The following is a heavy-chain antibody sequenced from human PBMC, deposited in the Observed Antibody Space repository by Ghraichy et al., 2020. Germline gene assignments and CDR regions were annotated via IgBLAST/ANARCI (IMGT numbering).Heavy chain of an antibody. CDR1: GFTFSSYW. J-gene: IGHJ3*02. CDR3: ARPKRGYSYGDAFDI. CDR2: IKQDGSEK. V-gene: IGHV3-7*01. D-gene: IGHD5-18*01. Sequence: LTCAASGFTFSSYWMSWVRQAPGKGLEWVANIKQDGSEKYYVDSVKGRFTISRDNAKNSLYLQMNSLRAEDTAVYYCARPKRGYSYGDAFDIWGQGTMVTVSS.